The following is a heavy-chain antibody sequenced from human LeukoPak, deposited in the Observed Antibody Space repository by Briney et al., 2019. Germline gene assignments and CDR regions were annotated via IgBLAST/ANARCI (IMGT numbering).Heavy chain of an antibody. D-gene: IGHD2-21*01. J-gene: IGHJ4*02. CDR2: ISGSGIST. Sequence: PGGSLRLSCAAAGFTFSDYGMNWVRQAPGKGLEWVSGISGSGISTYYADSVKGRFTISRDNSKNTLYLQMNSLRAEDAAVYFCAKAPVTSCRGAYCYPFDSWGQGTLVTVSS. CDR3: AKAPVTSCRGAYCYPFDS. V-gene: IGHV3-23*01. CDR1: GFTFSDYG.